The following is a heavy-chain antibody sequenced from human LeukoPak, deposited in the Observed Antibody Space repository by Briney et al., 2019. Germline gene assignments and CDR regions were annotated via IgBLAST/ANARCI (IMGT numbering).Heavy chain of an antibody. Sequence: PGGSLRLSCAASGFTFSSYAMSWVRQAPGKGLEWVSAISGSGGSTYYADSVKGRFTISRDNSKNTLYLQMNRLRAEDTAVYYCAKSNRITMIVVVITAFDYWGQGTLVTVFS. CDR1: GFTFSSYA. CDR2: ISGSGGST. CDR3: AKSNRITMIVVVITAFDY. J-gene: IGHJ4*02. V-gene: IGHV3-23*01. D-gene: IGHD3-22*01.